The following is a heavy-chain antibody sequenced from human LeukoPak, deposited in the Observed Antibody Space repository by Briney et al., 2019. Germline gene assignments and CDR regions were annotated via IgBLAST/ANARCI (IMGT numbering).Heavy chain of an antibody. CDR1: GYTFTSYG. Sequence: ASVKVSCKASGYTFTSYGISWVRQAPGQGLEWMGWISAYNGNTNYAQKLQGRVTMTTDTSTSTAYMELRSLRSDDTAVYYCARASSSWYRNWFDPWGQGTLVTVSS. CDR2: ISAYNGNT. CDR3: ARASSSWYRNWFDP. J-gene: IGHJ5*02. D-gene: IGHD6-13*01. V-gene: IGHV1-18*01.